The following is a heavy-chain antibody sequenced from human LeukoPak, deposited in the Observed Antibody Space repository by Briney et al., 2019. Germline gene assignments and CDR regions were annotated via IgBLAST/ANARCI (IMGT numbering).Heavy chain of an antibody. CDR1: GGSISSSSYY. Sequence: SETLSLTCTVSGGSISSSSYYWGWIRQPPGKGLEWIGSIYYSGSTYYNPSLKSRVTISVDTSKNQFSLKLSSVTAADTAVYYCAGEHNLYDYVWGSYRYTGGNWFDPWGQGTLVTVSS. CDR3: AGEHNLYDYVWGSYRYTGGNWFDP. CDR2: IYYSGST. J-gene: IGHJ5*02. D-gene: IGHD3-16*02. V-gene: IGHV4-39*07.